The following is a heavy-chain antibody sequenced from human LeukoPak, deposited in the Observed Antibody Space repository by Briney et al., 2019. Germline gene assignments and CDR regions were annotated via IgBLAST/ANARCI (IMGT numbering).Heavy chain of an antibody. V-gene: IGHV3-21*01. D-gene: IGHD2/OR15-2a*01. Sequence: GGSLRLSCVASGIDISYHYVGWVRQAPGKGLEWVSSVSGTSGYMYYADSVKGRFTISRDNSKNSLYLQMNSLRAEDTAVYYCARKNFFDYWGQGTLVTVSS. J-gene: IGHJ4*02. CDR1: GIDISYHY. CDR3: ARKNFFDY. CDR2: VSGTSGYM.